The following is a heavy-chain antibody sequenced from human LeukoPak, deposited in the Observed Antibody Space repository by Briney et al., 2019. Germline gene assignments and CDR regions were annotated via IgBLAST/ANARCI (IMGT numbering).Heavy chain of an antibody. Sequence: ASVKVSCKASGYTFTSYGISWVRQAPGQGLGWMGWISAYNGKTNYAQNLQGRVTMTTDTSTSTAYMELRSLRSDDTAVYYCARVDIVVVPAALHFDYWGQGTLVTVSS. CDR1: GYTFTSYG. V-gene: IGHV1-18*01. J-gene: IGHJ4*02. D-gene: IGHD2-2*03. CDR2: ISAYNGKT. CDR3: ARVDIVVVPAALHFDY.